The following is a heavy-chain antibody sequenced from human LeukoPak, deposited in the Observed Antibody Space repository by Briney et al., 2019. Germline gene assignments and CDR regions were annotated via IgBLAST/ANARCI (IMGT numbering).Heavy chain of an antibody. CDR3: ARGLPNIAAAGTKLTNAHGIYFDY. V-gene: IGHV4-34*01. J-gene: IGHJ4*02. CDR2: INHSGST. Sequence: SETLSLTCAVYGGSFSGYYWSWIRQPPGKGLEWIGEINHSGSTNYNPSLKSRVTISVDTSKNQFSLKLSSVTAADTAVYYCARGLPNIAAAGTKLTNAHGIYFDYWGQGTLVTVSS. CDR1: GGSFSGYY. D-gene: IGHD6-13*01.